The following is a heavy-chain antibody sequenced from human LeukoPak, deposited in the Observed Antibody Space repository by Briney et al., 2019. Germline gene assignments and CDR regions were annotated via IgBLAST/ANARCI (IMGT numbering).Heavy chain of an antibody. Sequence: ASVKASCKASGYTFTSYYMHWVRQAPGQGLEWMGIINPSGGSTSYAQKFRGRVTMTRDTSTSTVYMELSSLRSEDTAVYYCARTRSSRLITIFGVVSARYGMDVWGQGTTVTVSS. CDR3: ARTRSSRLITIFGVVSARYGMDV. V-gene: IGHV1-46*01. J-gene: IGHJ6*02. D-gene: IGHD3-3*01. CDR1: GYTFTSYY. CDR2: INPSGGST.